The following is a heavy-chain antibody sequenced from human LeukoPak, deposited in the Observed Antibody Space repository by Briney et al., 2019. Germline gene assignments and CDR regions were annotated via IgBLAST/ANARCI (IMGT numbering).Heavy chain of an antibody. CDR2: ISWNSGSI. Sequence: PGRSLRLSCAASGFTFDDYAMYWVRQAPGKGLEWVSGISWNSGSIGYADSVKGRFTISRDNAKNSLYLQMNSLRAEDTAVYYCAKTRPLDSSSWSHGDYWGQGTLVTVSS. CDR1: GFTFDDYA. CDR3: AKTRPLDSSSWSHGDY. J-gene: IGHJ4*02. V-gene: IGHV3-9*01. D-gene: IGHD6-13*01.